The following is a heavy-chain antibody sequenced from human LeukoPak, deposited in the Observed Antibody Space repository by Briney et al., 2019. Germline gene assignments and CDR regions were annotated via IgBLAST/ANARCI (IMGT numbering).Heavy chain of an antibody. V-gene: IGHV3-74*01. J-gene: IGHJ5*02. D-gene: IGHD2-2*01. Sequence: GGSLRLSCAASGFTFSSYWMYWVRRAPGKGLVWVSHINSDGSSTSYADSVKGRFTISGDNAKNTLYLQMNSLRAEDTAVYYCARAPVATWFDPWGQGTLVTVSS. CDR2: INSDGSST. CDR1: GFTFSSYW. CDR3: ARAPVATWFDP.